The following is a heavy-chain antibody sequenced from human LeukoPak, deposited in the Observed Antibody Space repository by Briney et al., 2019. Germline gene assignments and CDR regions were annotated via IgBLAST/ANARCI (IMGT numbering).Heavy chain of an antibody. D-gene: IGHD3-10*01. V-gene: IGHV1-18*01. CDR2: ISAYNGNT. J-gene: IGHJ4*02. Sequence: GASVKVSCKASGNTFCSYGISWVRQAPGQGLEWMGWISAYNGNTNYAQKLQGRVTMTTDTSTSTAYMELRSLRSDDTAVYFCARDPVNYYGSGGQLDYWGQGTLVTVSS. CDR1: GNTFCSYG. CDR3: ARDPVNYYGSGGQLDY.